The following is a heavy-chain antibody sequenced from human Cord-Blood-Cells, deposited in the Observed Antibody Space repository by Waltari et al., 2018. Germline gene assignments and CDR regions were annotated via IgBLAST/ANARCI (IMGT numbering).Heavy chain of an antibody. V-gene: IGHV4-34*01. CDR3: ARGGCSSTSCYYFDY. D-gene: IGHD2-2*01. J-gene: IGHJ4*02. CDR1: GGSFIGYY. Sequence: QVQLQQWGAGLLKPSETLSLTCAVYGGSFIGYYWSWIRQPPGKGLEWIGEINHSGSTNYNPSLKSRVTISVDTSKNQFSLKLSSVTAADTAVYYCARGGCSSTSCYYFDYWGQGTLVTVSS. CDR2: INHSGST.